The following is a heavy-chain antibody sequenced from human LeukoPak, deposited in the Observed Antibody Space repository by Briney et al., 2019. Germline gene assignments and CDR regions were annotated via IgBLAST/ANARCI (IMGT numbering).Heavy chain of an antibody. CDR3: TRDLGPVDTAIPNY. Sequence: PGGSLRLSCAASGFTFSSYAMHWVRQAPGKGLEWVAVISYDGSNKYYADFVKGRFTISRDNSKNTLYLQMNSLRAEDTAVYYCTRDLGPVDTAIPNYWGQGTLVTASS. V-gene: IGHV3-30*04. J-gene: IGHJ4*02. D-gene: IGHD5-18*01. CDR2: ISYDGSNK. CDR1: GFTFSSYA.